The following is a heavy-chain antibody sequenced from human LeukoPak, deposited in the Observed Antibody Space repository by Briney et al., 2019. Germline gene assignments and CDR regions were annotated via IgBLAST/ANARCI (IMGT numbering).Heavy chain of an antibody. J-gene: IGHJ3*02. Sequence: ASVKVSCKASGYTFTGYYMHWVRQAPGQGLEWMGWINPNSGGTNYAQKFQGRVTMTRDTSISTAYMELSRLRPDDTAVYYCAREAGIAARGGNAFDIWGQGTMVTVSS. CDR2: INPNSGGT. CDR1: GYTFTGYY. V-gene: IGHV1-2*02. CDR3: AREAGIAARGGNAFDI. D-gene: IGHD6-6*01.